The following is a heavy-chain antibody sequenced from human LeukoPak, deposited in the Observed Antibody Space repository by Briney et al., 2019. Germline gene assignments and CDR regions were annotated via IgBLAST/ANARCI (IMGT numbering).Heavy chain of an antibody. V-gene: IGHV4-39*02. CDR3: AREEDSSSWLDFDS. CDR2: ICYSGST. D-gene: IGHD6-13*01. Sequence: SETLSLTCSVSGGSIGSSSYCWGWIRQPPGKGLEWIGTICYSGSTFYNPSLKSRVTLSVDTSKNQFSLKLSSVTAADTAVYYCAREEDSSSWLDFDSWGQGTLVTVSS. CDR1: GGSIGSSSYC. J-gene: IGHJ4*02.